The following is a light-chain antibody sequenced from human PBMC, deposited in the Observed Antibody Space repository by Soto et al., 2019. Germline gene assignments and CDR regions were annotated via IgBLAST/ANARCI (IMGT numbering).Light chain of an antibody. Sequence: DIVMTQSPDSLAVSLGERATINCKSSQSVLYSSNNKNYLDWYQQRPGQPPKLLIYWASTRESGVPDRFSGSGSGTDFTLTITSLQAEDVAVYYCQQYESTPPTFGQATKLEIK. CDR1: QSVLYSSNNKNY. J-gene: IGKJ2*01. V-gene: IGKV4-1*01. CDR2: WAS. CDR3: QQYESTPPT.